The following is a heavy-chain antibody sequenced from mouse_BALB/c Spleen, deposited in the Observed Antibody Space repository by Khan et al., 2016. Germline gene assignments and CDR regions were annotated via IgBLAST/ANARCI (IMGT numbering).Heavy chain of an antibody. CDR3: ARGTVVAPDY. V-gene: IGHV14-3*02. D-gene: IGHD1-1*01. Sequence: EVQLQESGAELVKPGASVKLSCTASGFNIKDTYMHWVKQRPEQGLEWIGRIDPANGNTKYDPKFQGKATITADTSSNTAYLQLSSLTSEDTAVYYCARGTVVAPDYWGQGTTLTVSS. CDR2: IDPANGNT. CDR1: GFNIKDTY. J-gene: IGHJ2*01.